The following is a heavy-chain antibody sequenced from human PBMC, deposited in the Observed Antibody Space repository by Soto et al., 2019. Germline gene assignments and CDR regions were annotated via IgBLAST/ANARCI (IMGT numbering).Heavy chain of an antibody. J-gene: IGHJ4*02. Sequence: ASVKVSCKASGYTFTSYGISWVRQAPGQGLEWMGWISAYNGNTNYAQKLQGRVTMTTDTSTSTAYMELRSLRSDDTAVYYCARDSKTYVGDPNLYRANYWGQGTLVTVSS. CDR3: ARDSKTYVGDPNLYRANY. CDR2: ISAYNGNT. V-gene: IGHV1-18*01. D-gene: IGHD3-16*01. CDR1: GYTFTSYG.